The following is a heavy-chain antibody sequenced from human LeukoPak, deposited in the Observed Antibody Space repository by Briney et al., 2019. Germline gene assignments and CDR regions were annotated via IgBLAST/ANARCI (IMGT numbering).Heavy chain of an antibody. CDR3: ARASGSYCSSTSCNDAFDI. CDR2: IGAYNGNT. Sequence: ASVKVSCKASGYTFSSYGITWVRQAPGQGLEWMGWIGAYNGNTNYAQNLQGRVTMTTDTSTSTAYLELKSLSSDDTAVYYCARASGSYCSSTSCNDAFDIWGQGTMVTVSS. D-gene: IGHD2-2*01. J-gene: IGHJ3*02. V-gene: IGHV1-18*01. CDR1: GYTFSSYG.